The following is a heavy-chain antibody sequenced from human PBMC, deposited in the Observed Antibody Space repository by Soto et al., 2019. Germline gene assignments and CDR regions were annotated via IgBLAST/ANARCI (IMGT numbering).Heavy chain of an antibody. CDR1: GFTFRSYA. J-gene: IGHJ4*02. Sequence: QVQLVESGGGVVQPGRSLRLSCAASGFTFRSYAMHWVRQAPGKGLEWVAVISYDGSSKYYADSVKGRFTISRDNHKNTLYLQMNSLRTEDTAVYYCAGDYDILTGYYFGPGDYWGQGTLITVSS. CDR2: ISYDGSSK. D-gene: IGHD3-9*01. CDR3: AGDYDILTGYYFGPGDY. V-gene: IGHV3-30*04.